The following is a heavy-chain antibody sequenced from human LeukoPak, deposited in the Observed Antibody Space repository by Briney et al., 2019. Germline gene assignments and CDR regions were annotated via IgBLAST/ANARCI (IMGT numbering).Heavy chain of an antibody. CDR2: ISYDGSNK. CDR3: ARGATVVTADY. J-gene: IGHJ4*02. CDR1: GFTFSSYA. Sequence: GGSLRLSCAASGFTFSSYAMHWVRQAPGKGLEWVAVISYDGSNKYYADSVKGRFTISRDNSKSTLYLQMNSLRAEDTAVYYCARGATVVTADYWGQGTLVTVSS. V-gene: IGHV3-30-3*01. D-gene: IGHD4-23*01.